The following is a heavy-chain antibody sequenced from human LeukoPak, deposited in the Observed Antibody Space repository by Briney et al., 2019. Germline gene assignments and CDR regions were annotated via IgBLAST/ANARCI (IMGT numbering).Heavy chain of an antibody. CDR3: ARGNDYGGYVATGY. CDR1: GFTVSSNY. V-gene: IGHV3-66*01. CDR2: IYSGGST. D-gene: IGHD4-17*01. J-gene: IGHJ4*02. Sequence: GGSLRLSCAASGFTVSSNYMSWVRQAPGKGLEWVSVIYSGGSTYYADSVKSRFTTSRDNSKNTLYLQMNSLRAEDTAVYYCARGNDYGGYVATGYWGQGTLVTVSS.